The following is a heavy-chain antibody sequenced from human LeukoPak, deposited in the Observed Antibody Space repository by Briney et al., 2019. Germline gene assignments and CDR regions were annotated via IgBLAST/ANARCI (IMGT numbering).Heavy chain of an antibody. CDR3: ARDKDCSSTSCYSVYYYYYYMDV. Sequence: ASVKVSCKASGYTFTGYYMHWVRQAPGQGLEWMGWINPNSGGTNYAQKFQGRVTMTRDTSISTAYMELSRLRSDDTAVYYCARDKDCSSTSCYSVYYYYYYMDVWGKGTTVTVSS. V-gene: IGHV1-2*02. D-gene: IGHD2-2*01. CDR1: GYTFTGYY. J-gene: IGHJ6*03. CDR2: INPNSGGT.